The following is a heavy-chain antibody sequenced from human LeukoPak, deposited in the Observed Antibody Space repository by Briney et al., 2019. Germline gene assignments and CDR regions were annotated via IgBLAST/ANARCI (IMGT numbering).Heavy chain of an antibody. D-gene: IGHD3-3*01. J-gene: IGHJ6*03. CDR1: GGTFSSYA. V-gene: IGHV1-69*01. CDR2: IIPIFGTA. Sequence: SVKVSCKASGGTFSSYAISWVRQAPGQGLEWMGGIIPIFGTANYAQKFQGRVTITADESTSTAYMELSSLRSEDTAVYYCARALYYDFWSGYPPRTRYYYYYMDVWGKGTTVTVSS. CDR3: ARALYYDFWSGYPPRTRYYYYYMDV.